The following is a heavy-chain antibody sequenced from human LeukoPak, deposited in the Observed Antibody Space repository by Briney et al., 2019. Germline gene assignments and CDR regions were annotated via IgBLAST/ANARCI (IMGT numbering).Heavy chain of an antibody. J-gene: IGHJ4*02. Sequence: SETLSLTCTVSGGSISSSSYYWGWIRQPPGKGLEWIGSIYYSGSTYYNPSLKSRVTISVDTSKNQFSLKLSSVTAADTAVYYCARQTRRQWELLRGGFYFDYWGQGTLVTVSS. V-gene: IGHV4-39*01. CDR1: GGSISSSSYY. CDR2: IYYSGST. D-gene: IGHD1-26*01. CDR3: ARQTRRQWELLRGGFYFDY.